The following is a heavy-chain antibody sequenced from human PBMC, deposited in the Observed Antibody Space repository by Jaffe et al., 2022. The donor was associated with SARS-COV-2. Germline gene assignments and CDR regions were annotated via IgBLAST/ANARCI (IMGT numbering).Heavy chain of an antibody. D-gene: IGHD2-2*01. Sequence: EVQLLESGGGLVQPGGSLRLSCAASGFTFSSYAMSWVRQAPGKGLEWVSAISGSGGSTYYADSVKGRFTISRDNSKNTLYLQMNSLRAEDTAVYYCAKDSYSSIVVVPYYYYGMDVWGQGTTVTVSS. CDR3: AKDSYSSIVVVPYYYYGMDV. CDR2: ISGSGGST. CDR1: GFTFSSYA. V-gene: IGHV3-23*01. J-gene: IGHJ6*02.